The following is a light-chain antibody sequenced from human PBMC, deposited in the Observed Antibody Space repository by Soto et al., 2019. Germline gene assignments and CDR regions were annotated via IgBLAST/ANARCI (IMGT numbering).Light chain of an antibody. CDR1: QSISRW. Sequence: DIQMTQSPSTLSSSVGHRCTITCRASQSISRWLAWYQQKPGKAPQALIYDASSLKSGVPSRFSGNGSGTEFTLTISSLQPDDFATYYCQQYNTYSTFGQGTRLEIK. V-gene: IGKV1-5*01. CDR2: DAS. J-gene: IGKJ5*01. CDR3: QQYNTYST.